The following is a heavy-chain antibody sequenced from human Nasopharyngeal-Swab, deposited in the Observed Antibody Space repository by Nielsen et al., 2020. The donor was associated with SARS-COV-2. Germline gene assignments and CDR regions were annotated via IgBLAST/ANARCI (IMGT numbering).Heavy chain of an antibody. CDR2: ITSSSTTI. Sequence: GGSLRLSCAASGFTFSGYGMHWVRQAPGKGLEWVSYITSSSTTIYYADSVKGRFTVSRDNAKNSLYLQMNSLRDEDTAVYYCARVGRGYSSSWYFGNHYGMDVWGQGTTVTVSS. V-gene: IGHV3-48*02. D-gene: IGHD6-13*01. CDR1: GFTFSGYG. CDR3: ARVGRGYSSSWYFGNHYGMDV. J-gene: IGHJ6*02.